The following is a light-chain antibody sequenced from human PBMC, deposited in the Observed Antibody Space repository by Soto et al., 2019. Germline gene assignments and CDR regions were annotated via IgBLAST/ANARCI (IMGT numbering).Light chain of an antibody. J-gene: IGKJ4*01. CDR3: QQRSNWPPA. CDR1: QSVNSY. Sequence: EIVLTQSPATLSLSPGERANLSCTASQSVNSYLALYQQKPGQGPRLLIYDASNRATGIPARFSGSGSGTDFTLPISSLEPEDLAVYYCQQRSNWPPAFGGGTKVEIK. V-gene: IGKV3-11*01. CDR2: DAS.